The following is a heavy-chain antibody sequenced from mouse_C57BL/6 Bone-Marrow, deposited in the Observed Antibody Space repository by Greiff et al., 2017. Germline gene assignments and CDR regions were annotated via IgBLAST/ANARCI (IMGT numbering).Heavy chain of an antibody. V-gene: IGHV5-9*01. CDR2: ISGGGGNT. J-gene: IGHJ1*03. D-gene: IGHD1-1*01. Sequence: EVQLVESGGGLVKPGGSLKLSCAASGFTFSSYTMSWVRQTPEKRLQWVAAISGGGGNTYYPDSVKGRFTISRDNDKNILYLQMSSLRSEDTALYYCSRQVTTVLATKYFDVWGTGNTVTVSS. CDR1: GFTFSSYT. CDR3: SRQVTTVLATKYFDV.